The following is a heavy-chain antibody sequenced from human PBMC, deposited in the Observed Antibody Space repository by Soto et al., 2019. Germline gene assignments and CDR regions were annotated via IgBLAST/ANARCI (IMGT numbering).Heavy chain of an antibody. V-gene: IGHV1-69*13. D-gene: IGHD3-3*01. J-gene: IGHJ4*02. CDR3: ATGVIWIGYFTVDS. CDR2: FIPVYRTL. Sequence: SVKVSCKASGGSFGNSAINWVRQTPGQGLEWLGGFIPVYRTLNYAQKFQGRVTITADESTGTAYMTLSSLASDDTAVYYCATGVIWIGYFTVDSWGQGTRVTVYS. CDR1: GGSFGNSA.